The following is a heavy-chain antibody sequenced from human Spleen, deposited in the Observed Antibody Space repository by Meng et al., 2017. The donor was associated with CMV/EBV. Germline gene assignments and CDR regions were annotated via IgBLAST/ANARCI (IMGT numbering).Heavy chain of an antibody. D-gene: IGHD2-2*01. J-gene: IGHJ5*02. V-gene: IGHV4-39*07. CDR3: ASLRGDYCSSTSCYVDP. CDR2: FYYSGST. Sequence: HLHLQESGPGLVKPSETLSLTCTVSGDSVSSTTYYWGWIRQPPGKGLEWIGSFYYSGSTYYNPSLKTRVAMSVDTSKNQFSLKLSSVTAADTAVYYCASLRGDYCSSTSCYVDPWGQGTLVTVSS. CDR1: GDSVSSTTYY.